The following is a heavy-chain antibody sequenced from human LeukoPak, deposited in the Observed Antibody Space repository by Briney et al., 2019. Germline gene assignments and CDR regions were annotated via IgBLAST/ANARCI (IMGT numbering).Heavy chain of an antibody. CDR3: AAGVAVAANAEYFQH. V-gene: IGHV1-2*02. CDR2: INPNSGGT. Sequence: GASVKVSCKASGYTFTGYYMHWVRQAPGQGLEWMGWINPNSGGTNYAQKFQGRVTMTRDTSISTAYMELSRLRSDDTAVYYCAAGVAVAANAEYFQHWGQGTLVTVSS. CDR1: GYTFTGYY. D-gene: IGHD6-19*01. J-gene: IGHJ1*01.